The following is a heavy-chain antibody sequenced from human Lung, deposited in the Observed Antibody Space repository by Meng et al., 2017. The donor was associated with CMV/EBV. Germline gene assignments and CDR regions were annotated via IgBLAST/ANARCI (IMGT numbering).Heavy chain of an antibody. CDR1: GFTFSSYW. D-gene: IGHD2-15*01. Sequence: SCEASGFTFSSYWMSWVRQAPGKGLEWVANIKKDGSEKKYVDSVKGRFTISRDNAKNSLYLQMNSLRAEDTAVYYCARDYPVVVPYWGQGTRVTGSS. CDR2: IKKDGSEK. V-gene: IGHV3-7*01. CDR3: ARDYPVVVPY. J-gene: IGHJ4*02.